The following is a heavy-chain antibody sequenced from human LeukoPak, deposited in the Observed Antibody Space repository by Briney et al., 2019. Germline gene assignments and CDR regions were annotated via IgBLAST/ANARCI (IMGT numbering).Heavy chain of an antibody. CDR2: MQSTGNS. CDR3: ARDKQHSYGRYFDH. V-gene: IGHV4-59*01. Sequence: PSETLSLTCTVSGGSISTYHWNWIRKSPETGLEWIGYMQSTGNSNYNPSLKSRVTMSVDMSRNQIVLNLSSVTPADTAVYFCARDKQHSYGRYFDHWGQGILVTVSS. J-gene: IGHJ4*02. D-gene: IGHD5-18*01. CDR1: GGSISTYH.